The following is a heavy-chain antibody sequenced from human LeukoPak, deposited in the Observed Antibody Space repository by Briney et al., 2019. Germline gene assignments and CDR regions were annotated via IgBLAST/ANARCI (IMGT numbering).Heavy chain of an antibody. D-gene: IGHD6-19*01. CDR2: VYYNGIT. J-gene: IGHJ4*02. Sequence: PSETLSLTCFVSGGSISSYYWTWIRQPPGKGLEWIGFVYYNGITKYNPSLQSRVTISVDTSKNQFSLKLNSVTAADTAVYYCAISLAVTVRYYLYFGGQGALVTVSS. CDR3: AISLAVTVRYYLYF. CDR1: GGSISSYY. V-gene: IGHV4-59*08.